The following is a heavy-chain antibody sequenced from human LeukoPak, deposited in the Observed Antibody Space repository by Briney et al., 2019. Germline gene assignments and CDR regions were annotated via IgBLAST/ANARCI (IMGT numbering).Heavy chain of an antibody. Sequence: SQTLSLTCTVSGGSISSGSYYWSWIRQPAGKGLEWIGRIYTSGSTNYNPSLKSRVTILVDTSKNQFSLKLSSVTAADTAVYYCARAEALSSYYYYYGMDVWGQGTTVTVSS. CDR3: ARAEALSSYYYYYGMDV. CDR2: IYTSGST. D-gene: IGHD3-10*01. V-gene: IGHV4-61*02. J-gene: IGHJ6*02. CDR1: GGSISSGSYY.